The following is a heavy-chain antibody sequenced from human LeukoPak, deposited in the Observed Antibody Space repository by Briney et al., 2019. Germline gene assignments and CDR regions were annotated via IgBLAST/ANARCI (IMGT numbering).Heavy chain of an antibody. V-gene: IGHV3-23*01. J-gene: IGHJ4*02. CDR1: GFTFSSYA. D-gene: IGHD2-15*01. CDR3: AKDPVGYCSGGSCYLDY. CDR2: ISGSGGST. Sequence: GGSLRLSCAASGFTFSSYAMNWVRQAPGKGLEWVSAISGSGGSTYYADSVKGRFTISRDNSKNTLYLQMNSLRAEDTAVYYCAKDPVGYCSGGSCYLDYWGQGTLVTVSS.